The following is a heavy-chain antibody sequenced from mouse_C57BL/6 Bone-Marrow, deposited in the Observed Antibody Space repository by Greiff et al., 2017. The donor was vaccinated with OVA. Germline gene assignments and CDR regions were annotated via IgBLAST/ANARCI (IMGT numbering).Heavy chain of an antibody. D-gene: IGHD2-4*01. CDR3: ARPYKDYNGNDFDY. Sequence: EVKLMESGGDLVKPGGSLKLSCAASGFTFSSYGMSWVRQTPDKRLEWVATISSGGSYTYYPDSVKGRFPISRDNAKNTLYLQMSSLKSKNTARYYCARPYKDYNGNDFDYGGQATTPPVSS. CDR2: ISSGGSYT. V-gene: IGHV5-6*01. CDR1: GFTFSSYG. J-gene: IGHJ2*01.